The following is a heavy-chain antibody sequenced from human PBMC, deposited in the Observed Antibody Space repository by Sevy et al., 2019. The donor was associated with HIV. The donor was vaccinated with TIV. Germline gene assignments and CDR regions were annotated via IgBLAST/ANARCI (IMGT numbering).Heavy chain of an antibody. CDR2: INPNSGGT. Sequence: ASVKVSCKASGYTFTGYYMHWVRQAPGQGLEWMGWINPNSGGTNYAQKFQGRVTMTRDTSINTAYMELSRLRSDDTAVYYCARGNRGYYDSSGYYWLFDYWGQGTLVTVSS. CDR1: GYTFTGYY. J-gene: IGHJ4*02. CDR3: ARGNRGYYDSSGYYWLFDY. V-gene: IGHV1-2*02. D-gene: IGHD3-22*01.